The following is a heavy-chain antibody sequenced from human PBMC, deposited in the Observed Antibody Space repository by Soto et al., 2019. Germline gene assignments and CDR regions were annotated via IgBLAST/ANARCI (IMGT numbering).Heavy chain of an antibody. CDR3: AKKDPENRYYYDSSGYPENGFDY. Sequence: GGSLRLSCAASGFTFSSYAMSWVRQAPGKGLEWVSAISGSGGSTYYADSVKGRFTISRDNSKNTLYLQMNSLRAEDTAVYYCAKKDPENRYYYDSSGYPENGFDYLGQGILVTVSS. CDR2: ISGSGGST. CDR1: GFTFSSYA. V-gene: IGHV3-23*01. D-gene: IGHD3-22*01. J-gene: IGHJ4*02.